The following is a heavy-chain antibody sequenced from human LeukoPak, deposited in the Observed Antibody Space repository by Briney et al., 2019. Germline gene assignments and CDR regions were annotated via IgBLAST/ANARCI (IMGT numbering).Heavy chain of an antibody. Sequence: PSETLSLTCTVSGGSISSYYWSWNRQPAGKGLEWIGRIYTSGSTNYNPSLKSRVTMSVDTSKNQFSLKLSSVTAADTAVYYCARDSVYSSSWRLFDYWGQGTLVTVSS. J-gene: IGHJ4*02. D-gene: IGHD6-13*01. CDR2: IYTSGST. CDR3: ARDSVYSSSWRLFDY. CDR1: GGSISSYY. V-gene: IGHV4-4*07.